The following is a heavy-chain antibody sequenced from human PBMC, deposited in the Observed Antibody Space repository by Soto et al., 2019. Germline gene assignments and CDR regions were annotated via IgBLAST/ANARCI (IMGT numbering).Heavy chain of an antibody. CDR1: GYSFTTHW. Sequence: PGESLKISCQGSGYSFTTHWITWVRQTPGKGLEWMGSVDLSNSYIKYSPSFQGHVTISVDRSINTAYLQWSSLEASDNAIYYCARRLSGPKEEYNAYYFYSLDVWGQGTKVTVSS. V-gene: IGHV5-10-1*01. CDR2: VDLSNSYI. CDR3: ARRLSGPKEEYNAYYFYSLDV. D-gene: IGHD1-1*01. J-gene: IGHJ6*02.